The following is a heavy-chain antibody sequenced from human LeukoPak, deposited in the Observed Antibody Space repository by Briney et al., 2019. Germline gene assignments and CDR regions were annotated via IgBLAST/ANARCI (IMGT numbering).Heavy chain of an antibody. V-gene: IGHV4-39*01. Sequence: SETLSLTCTVSGASISSSSYYWGWIRQPPGTGLEWIATIHYSGSTYHNPSLKSRVTMSVDTSKNQFSLKLSSVTAADTAVYSCARHPSGSSFDYWGQGTLVTVSS. CDR3: ARHPSGSSFDY. D-gene: IGHD3-22*01. J-gene: IGHJ4*02. CDR2: IHYSGST. CDR1: GASISSSSYY.